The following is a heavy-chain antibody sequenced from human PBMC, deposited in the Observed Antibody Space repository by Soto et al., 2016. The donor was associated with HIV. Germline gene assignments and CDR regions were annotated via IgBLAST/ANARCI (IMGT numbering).Heavy chain of an antibody. D-gene: IGHD3-22*01. CDR1: GFTFSSYD. CDR2: IGTGGDT. J-gene: IGHJ3*02. CDR3: ARGRGSYDAGGYYFEAFDI. V-gene: IGHV3-13*04. Sequence: EVQLVESGEAWYSLGSLRLSCAASGFTFSSYDMHWVRQATGKGLEWVSGIGTGGDTYYLGSVKGRFTISRENAKNSWYLQMNSLRAGDTAVYYCARGRGSYDAGGYYFEAFDIWGQRDNGHRLF.